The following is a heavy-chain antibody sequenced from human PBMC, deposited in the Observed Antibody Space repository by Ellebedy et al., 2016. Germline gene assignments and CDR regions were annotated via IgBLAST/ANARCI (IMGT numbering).Heavy chain of an antibody. D-gene: IGHD4-11*01. V-gene: IGHV4-61*02. Sequence: SETLSLXCTVSGVSISSVSYYCSWIRQPAGKGLEWVGRIYHSGNTNYNPSLKSRVTMSVDASKNQFSLKLSSVTAADTAVYFCATMPTVHAFDIWGQGAMVTVSS. J-gene: IGHJ3*02. CDR1: GVSISSVSYY. CDR3: ATMPTVHAFDI. CDR2: IYHSGNT.